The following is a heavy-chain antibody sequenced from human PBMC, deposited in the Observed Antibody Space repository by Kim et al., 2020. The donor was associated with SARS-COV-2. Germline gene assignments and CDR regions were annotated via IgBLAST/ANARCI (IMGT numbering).Heavy chain of an antibody. J-gene: IGHJ5*02. CDR2: TDGGST. D-gene: IGHD3-10*01. Sequence: TDGGSTEYAATVKDRFTISRDDSKNTLYLQMDRLKTEDTAVFYCTTWSGSSWGQGTLVTVS. CDR3: TTWSGSS. V-gene: IGHV3-15*01.